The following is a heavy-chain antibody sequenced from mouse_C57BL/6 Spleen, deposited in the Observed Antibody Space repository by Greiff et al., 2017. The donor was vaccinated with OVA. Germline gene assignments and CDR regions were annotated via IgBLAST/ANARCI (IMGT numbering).Heavy chain of an antibody. CDR2: ISGGGGNT. J-gene: IGHJ2*01. CDR3: ARHVDY. V-gene: IGHV5-9*01. CDR1: GFTFSSYT. Sequence: DVMLVESGGGLVKPGGSLKLSCAASGFTFSSYTMSWVRKTPEKRLEWVATISGGGGNTYYPDSVKGRFTISRDNAKNTLYLQMSSLRSEDTALYYCARHVDYWGQGTTLTVSS.